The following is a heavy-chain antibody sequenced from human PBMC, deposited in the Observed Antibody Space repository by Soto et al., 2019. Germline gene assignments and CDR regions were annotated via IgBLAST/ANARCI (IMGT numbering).Heavy chain of an antibody. Sequence: QVQLQESGPGLVKPSQTLSLTCTVSGGSISSGGYYWSWIRQHPGKGLEWFGYIFYSGSTYYNPSLKSRVTLSVDTSKNQFSRKLSSVTAADTAVYYCARSPEATVTAFDYWGQGTLVTVSS. CDR2: IFYSGST. J-gene: IGHJ4*02. D-gene: IGHD4-17*01. CDR3: ARSPEATVTAFDY. CDR1: GGSISSGGYY. V-gene: IGHV4-31*03.